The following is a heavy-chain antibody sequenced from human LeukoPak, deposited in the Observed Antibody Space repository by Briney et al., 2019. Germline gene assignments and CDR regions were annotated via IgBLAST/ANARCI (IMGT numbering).Heavy chain of an antibody. CDR3: ARQGLPVAAHY. D-gene: IGHD2-15*01. V-gene: IGHV1-2*02. CDR1: GYTFTAYY. CDR2: INPNSGGT. Sequence: GASVKVSCKASGYTFTAYYIHWVRQAPGQGVEWMGWINPNSGGTNYAQRFQGRVTMTRDTSISTAYMELSRLRSDDTAVYYFARQGLPVAAHYWGQGTLVTVSS. J-gene: IGHJ4*02.